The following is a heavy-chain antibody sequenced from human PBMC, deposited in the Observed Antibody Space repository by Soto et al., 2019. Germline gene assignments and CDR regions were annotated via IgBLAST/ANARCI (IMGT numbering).Heavy chain of an antibody. D-gene: IGHD6-19*01. CDR2: ISWDGGST. CDR1: GFTFDDYT. V-gene: IGHV3-43*01. CDR3: AKDRGSGWYYY. Sequence: EVQLVESGGVVVQPGGSLRLSCAASGFTFDDYTMHWVRQAPRKGLEWVSLISWDGGSTYYADSVKCRFTISRDNSKNSLYLQMNSLRTEDTALYYCAKDRGSGWYYYWGQGTLVTVSS. J-gene: IGHJ4*02.